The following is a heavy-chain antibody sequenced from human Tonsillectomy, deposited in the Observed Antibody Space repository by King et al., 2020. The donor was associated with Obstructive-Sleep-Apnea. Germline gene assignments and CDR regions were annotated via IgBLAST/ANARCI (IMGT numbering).Heavy chain of an antibody. CDR3: ARGLGYCSGGSCYQQRPFDL. D-gene: IGHD2-15*01. V-gene: IGHV3-48*04. Sequence: VQLVESGGGLVQPGGSLRLSCAASGFTFSSYSMNWVLQAPGKGLEWVSYISSSSSTIYYADSVKGRFTISRDNAKNSLYLQMNSLRAEDTAVYYCARGLGYCSGGSCYQQRPFDLWGRGTLVTVSS. J-gene: IGHJ2*01. CDR1: GFTFSSYS. CDR2: ISSSSSTI.